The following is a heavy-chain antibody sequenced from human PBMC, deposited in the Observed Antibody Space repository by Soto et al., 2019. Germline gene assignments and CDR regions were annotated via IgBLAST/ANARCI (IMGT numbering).Heavy chain of an antibody. V-gene: IGHV3-48*03. CDR2: ISSGGTSM. J-gene: IGHJ4*02. CDR3: AGEACGDREGDC. Sequence: EVQLVESGGGLVQPGGSLRLSCAASGFMFRSYEMNWVRQAPGKGLEWVSYISSGGTSMYYADSVKGRFTISRDNAKNSLYLQMNSLRAEDTAVYYCAGEACGDREGDCWGQGALVIVSS. CDR1: GFMFRSYE. D-gene: IGHD2-21*01.